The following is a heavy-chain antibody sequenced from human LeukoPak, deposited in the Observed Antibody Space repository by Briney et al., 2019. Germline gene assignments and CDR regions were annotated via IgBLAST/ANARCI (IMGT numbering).Heavy chain of an antibody. CDR1: GVSMRGAY. CDR3: ARVKRTGTLYYYYGMDV. D-gene: IGHD3/OR15-3a*01. CDR2: IYYSGST. J-gene: IGHJ6*02. V-gene: IGHV4-59*01. Sequence: SETLSLTCTVSGVSMRGAYWSWIRQPPGKGLEWIGYIYYSGSTNYNPSLKSRVTISVDTSKNQFSLKLSSVTAADTAVYYCARVKRTGTLYYYYGMDVWGQGTTVTVSS.